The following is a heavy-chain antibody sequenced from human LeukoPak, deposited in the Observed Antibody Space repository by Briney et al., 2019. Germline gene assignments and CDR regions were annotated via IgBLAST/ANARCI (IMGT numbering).Heavy chain of an antibody. V-gene: IGHV3-21*01. CDR2: ISSSSSYI. CDR3: ARGEELVNYYYMDV. J-gene: IGHJ6*03. Sequence: PGGSLRLSCAASGFTFSSYSMNWLRQAPGKGLEWVPSISSSSSYIYYADSVKGRFTISRDNAKNSLYLQMNSLRAEDTAVYYCARGEELVNYYYMDVWGKGTTVTVSS. D-gene: IGHD6-13*01. CDR1: GFTFSSYS.